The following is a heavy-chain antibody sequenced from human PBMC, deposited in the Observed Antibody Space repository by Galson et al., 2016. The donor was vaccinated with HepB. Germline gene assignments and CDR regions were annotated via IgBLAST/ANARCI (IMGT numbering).Heavy chain of an antibody. CDR1: GGSIRSTKYY. CDR3: ARDGTVTTHPYYYGMDV. J-gene: IGHJ6*02. CDR2: IYYSGST. V-gene: IGHV4-39*07. Sequence: SETLSLTCTVSGGSIRSTKYYWGWIRQPPGKGLEWIGNIYYSGSTNYNPSPKSRVTITVDTSKKQFSLKLSSVTAEDAAVYYCARDGTVTTHPYYYGMDVWGQGTTVTVSS. D-gene: IGHD4-17*01.